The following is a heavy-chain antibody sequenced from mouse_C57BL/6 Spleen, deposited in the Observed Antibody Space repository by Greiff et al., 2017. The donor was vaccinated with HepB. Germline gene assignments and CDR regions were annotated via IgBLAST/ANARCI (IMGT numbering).Heavy chain of an antibody. Sequence: QVQLKQSGPELVKPGASVKISCKASGYAFSSSWMNWVKQRPGKGLEWIGRIYPGDGDTNYNGKFKGKATLTADKSSSTAYMQLSSLTSEDSAVYFCAREGVSEWAMDYWGQGTSVTVSS. CDR2: IYPGDGDT. V-gene: IGHV1-82*01. CDR1: GYAFSSSW. D-gene: IGHD1-3*01. J-gene: IGHJ4*01. CDR3: AREGVSEWAMDY.